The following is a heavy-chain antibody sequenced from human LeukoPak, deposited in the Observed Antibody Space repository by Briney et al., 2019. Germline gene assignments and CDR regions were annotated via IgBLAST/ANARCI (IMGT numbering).Heavy chain of an antibody. CDR3: ARPHPRTVFGVFSYYYGMDV. CDR2: ISSSSTYI. J-gene: IGHJ6*02. CDR1: GFTLRSYS. V-gene: IGHV3-21*01. Sequence: PGGSLRLSCAASGFTLRSYSVNWVRQAPGKGLEWVSSISSSSTYIYYADSVKGRFIISRDNAKNSLYLQMNSLRAEDTAVYYCARPHPRTVFGVFSYYYGMDVWGQGTTVTVSS. D-gene: IGHD3-3*01.